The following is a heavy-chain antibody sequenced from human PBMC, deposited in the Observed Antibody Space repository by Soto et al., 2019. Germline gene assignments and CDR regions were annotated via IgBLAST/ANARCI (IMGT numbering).Heavy chain of an antibody. J-gene: IGHJ4*02. CDR3: VRSVGAVAPFDY. V-gene: IGHV4-30-2*02. D-gene: IGHD6-19*01. Sequence: PSETLSLTCAVSGGSISSGGYSWSWIRQPPGKGLEWIGYIYHSGSTYYNPSLKSRVTISVDTSKNQFSLNLTSVTTADAAVYYCVRSVGAVAPFDYWGQGTLVTVSS. CDR2: IYHSGST. CDR1: GGSISSGGYS.